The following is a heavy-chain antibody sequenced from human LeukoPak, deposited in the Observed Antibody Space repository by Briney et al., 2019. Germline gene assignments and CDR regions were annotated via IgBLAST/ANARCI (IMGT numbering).Heavy chain of an antibody. V-gene: IGHV4-59*01. J-gene: IGHJ6*02. CDR2: IYYSGST. CDR3: ARARGYSGYDAYYYYYGMDV. CDR1: GGSFSGYY. Sequence: PSETLSLTCAVYGGSFSGYYWSWIRQHPGKGLEWIGYIYYSGSTYYNPSLKSRVTISVDTSKNQFSLKLSSVTAADTAVYYCARARGYSGYDAYYYYYGMDVWGQGTTVTVSS. D-gene: IGHD5-12*01.